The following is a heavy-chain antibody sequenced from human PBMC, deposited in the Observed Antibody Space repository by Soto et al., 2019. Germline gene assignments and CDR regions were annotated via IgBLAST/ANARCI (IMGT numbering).Heavy chain of an antibody. CDR1: SDSISSYY. J-gene: IGHJ4*02. D-gene: IGHD6-19*01. Sequence: QVQLQESGPGLVRPSETLSLTCTVSSDSISSYYWIWIRQSPGKGLEWIGYTDYSGNTNYNPSLRSRVTRSGDTSKNQFSRRRSSVTAADTAVYYCARAVGDPLYYLDYWGQGTLVTVSS. V-gene: IGHV4-59*08. CDR2: TDYSGNT. CDR3: ARAVGDPLYYLDY.